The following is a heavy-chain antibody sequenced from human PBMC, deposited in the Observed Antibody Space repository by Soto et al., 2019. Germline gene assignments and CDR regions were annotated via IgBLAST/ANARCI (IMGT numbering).Heavy chain of an antibody. V-gene: IGHV4-38-2*01. J-gene: IGHJ4*02. CDR1: GYSISSGYF. CDR2: VYHTGSA. CDR3: ATEVDY. Sequence: PSETLSLTCAVSGYSISSGYFWGWIRQPPGQGLESIGSVYHTGSAYYNPSLKSRVTISVDTSKNQFSLKLSSVTAADTAVYYCATEVDYWGQGTMVTVSS.